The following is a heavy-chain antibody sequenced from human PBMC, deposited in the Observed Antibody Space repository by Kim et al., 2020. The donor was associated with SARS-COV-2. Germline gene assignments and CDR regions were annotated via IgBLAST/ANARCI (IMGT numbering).Heavy chain of an antibody. Sequence: NYNPSFKSRVTISVDTSKNQFSLKLSSVTAADTAVYYCARRVVVTAIYGYWGQGTLVTVSS. J-gene: IGHJ4*02. D-gene: IGHD2-21*02. V-gene: IGHV4-34*01. CDR3: ARRVVVTAIYGY.